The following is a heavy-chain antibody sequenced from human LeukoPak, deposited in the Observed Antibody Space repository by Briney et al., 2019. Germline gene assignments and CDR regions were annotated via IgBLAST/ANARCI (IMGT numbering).Heavy chain of an antibody. V-gene: IGHV3-33*06. D-gene: IGHD6-13*01. J-gene: IGHJ4*02. CDR3: AKSGAAQAAGTMYYFDY. Sequence: GRSLRLSCAASGFTFSSYGMHWVRQAPGKGLEWVGVIWYDGSNKYYADSMKGRFTISRDNSKNTLYLQMSSLRAEDTAVYYCAKSGAAQAAGTMYYFDYWGQGTVVMVSS. CDR1: GFTFSSYG. CDR2: IWYDGSNK.